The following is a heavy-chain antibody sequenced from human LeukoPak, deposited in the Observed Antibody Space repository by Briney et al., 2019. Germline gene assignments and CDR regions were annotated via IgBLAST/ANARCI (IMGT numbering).Heavy chain of an antibody. CDR1: GGSISSYY. CDR2: IYYSGST. Sequence: SETLSLTCTVSGGSISSYYWSWIRQPPGKGLEWIGYIYYSGSTNYNPSLKSRVTISVDTSKNQFSLKLSSVTAADAAVYYCARHGYSSDYWGQGTLVTVSS. V-gene: IGHV4-59*08. CDR3: ARHGYSSDY. D-gene: IGHD6-13*01. J-gene: IGHJ4*02.